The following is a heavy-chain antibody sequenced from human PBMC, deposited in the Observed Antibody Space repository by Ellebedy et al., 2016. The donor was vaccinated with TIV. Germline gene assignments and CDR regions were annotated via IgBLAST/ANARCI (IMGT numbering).Heavy chain of an antibody. Sequence: GESLKISCAVSGFTFDDYGMSWVRQAPGKGLECVSGINWNGGSTGYADSVKGRFTISRDNAKNSLHLQMNSLRAEDTALYYCARALWFGEILPPHQWGQGTLVTVSS. CDR1: GFTFDDYG. V-gene: IGHV3-20*04. CDR3: ARALWFGEILPPHQ. J-gene: IGHJ4*02. CDR2: INWNGGST. D-gene: IGHD3-10*01.